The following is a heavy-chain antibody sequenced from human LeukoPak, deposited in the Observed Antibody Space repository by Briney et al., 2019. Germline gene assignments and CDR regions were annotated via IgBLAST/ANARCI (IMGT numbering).Heavy chain of an antibody. Sequence: GGSLRLSCVASGFIVDSSYMNWVRQAPGKGLEWVSVIYAVGDTYYADSVKGRFTISRDNPKNTLYLQMNSLRPEDTAVYYCARGGGYFGIDYWGRGTLVTVSS. V-gene: IGHV3-66*02. D-gene: IGHD3-10*01. CDR3: ARGGGYFGIDY. J-gene: IGHJ4*02. CDR2: IYAVGDT. CDR1: GFIVDSSY.